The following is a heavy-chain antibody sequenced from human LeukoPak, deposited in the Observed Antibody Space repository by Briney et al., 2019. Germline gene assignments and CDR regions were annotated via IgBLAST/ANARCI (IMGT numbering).Heavy chain of an antibody. D-gene: IGHD3-3*01. Sequence: ASVKVSCKASGGTFSSYAISWVRQAPGQGLEWMGGIIPIFGSANYAQKFQGRVTITADESTSTAYMELSSLRSEDTAVYYCARVMGTLRFLETSPLDIWGQGTMVTVSS. J-gene: IGHJ3*02. CDR1: GGTFSSYA. CDR3: ARVMGTLRFLETSPLDI. V-gene: IGHV1-69*01. CDR2: IIPIFGSA.